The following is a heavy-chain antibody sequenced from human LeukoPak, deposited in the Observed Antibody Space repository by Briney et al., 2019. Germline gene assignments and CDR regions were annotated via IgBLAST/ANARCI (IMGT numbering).Heavy chain of an antibody. V-gene: IGHV3-30*03. Sequence: GRSLRLSCAASGFTFSSYGMHWVRQAPGKGLEWVAVISYDGSNKYYADSVKGRFTISRDNSENTLYLQMNSLRAEDTAVYYCLAVSHFDYWGQGTLVTVSS. CDR1: GFTFSSYG. CDR3: LAVSHFDY. CDR2: ISYDGSNK. J-gene: IGHJ4*02. D-gene: IGHD6-19*01.